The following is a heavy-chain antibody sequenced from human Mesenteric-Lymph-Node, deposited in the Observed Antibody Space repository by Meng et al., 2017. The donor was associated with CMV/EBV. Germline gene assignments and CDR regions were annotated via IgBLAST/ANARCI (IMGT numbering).Heavy chain of an antibody. CDR1: GGSFSGYY. D-gene: IGHD4-23*01. V-gene: IGHV4-34*01. CDR2: INHSGST. CDR3: ARHQRWLKSEGGFNY. Sequence: QVQLQQWGAGPLKPSETLSLSCAVYGGSFSGYYWSWSRQPPGKGLEWIGEINHSGSTNYNPSLKSRVTISVDTSKNQFSLKLSSVTAADTAVYYCARHQRWLKSEGGFNYWGQGTLVTVSS. J-gene: IGHJ4*02.